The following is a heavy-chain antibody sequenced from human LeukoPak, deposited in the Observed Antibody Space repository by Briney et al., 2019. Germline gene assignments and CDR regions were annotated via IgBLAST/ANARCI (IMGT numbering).Heavy chain of an antibody. CDR2: IIPIFGTA. CDR3: ASGKVIVFGSCMDV. J-gene: IGHJ6*03. CDR1: GGTFSSYA. D-gene: IGHD1-26*01. V-gene: IGHV1-69*05. Sequence: SVKVSCKASGGTFSSYAISWVRQAPGQGLEWMGGIIPIFGTANYAQKFQGRVTITTDESTSTAYMELSSLRSEDTAVYYCASGKVIVFGSCMDVWGKGTTVTVSS.